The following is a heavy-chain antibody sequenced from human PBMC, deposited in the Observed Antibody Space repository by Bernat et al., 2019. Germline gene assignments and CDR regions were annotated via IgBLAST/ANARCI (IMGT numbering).Heavy chain of an antibody. CDR2: ISGSNGNT. D-gene: IGHD6-19*01. Sequence: DVHLLESGGGLVQPGGSLRLSCVASGFTFSSYALSWVRQAPGKGLEWVSAISGSNGNTYYADSVRGRFTISRDNSKNTLYLQMSSLRAEATAVYYCAKDQGPYSSGWTGVYYYPMDVWGQGTTVTVSS. J-gene: IGHJ6*02. V-gene: IGHV3-23*01. CDR3: AKDQGPYSSGWTGVYYYPMDV. CDR1: GFTFSSYA.